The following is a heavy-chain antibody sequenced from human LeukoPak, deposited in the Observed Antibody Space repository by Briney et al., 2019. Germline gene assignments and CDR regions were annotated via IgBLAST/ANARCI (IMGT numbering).Heavy chain of an antibody. J-gene: IGHJ3*02. V-gene: IGHV1-2*02. Sequence: ASVKVSCKASGYTFTGYYMHWVRQAPGQGLEWMGWINPNSGGTNYAQKSQGRVTMTRDTPISTAYMELSRLRSDDTAVYYCARDPYDYVWGSYRYRGAFDIWGQGTMVTVSS. D-gene: IGHD3-16*02. CDR2: INPNSGGT. CDR3: ARDPYDYVWGSYRYRGAFDI. CDR1: GYTFTGYY.